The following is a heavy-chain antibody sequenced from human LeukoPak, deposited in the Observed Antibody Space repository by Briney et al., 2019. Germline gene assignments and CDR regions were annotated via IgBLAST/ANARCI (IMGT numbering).Heavy chain of an antibody. CDR1: GGSISSSSYY. CDR3: ARDYYGSGSYYNGGLFDP. J-gene: IGHJ5*02. V-gene: IGHV4-39*07. CDR2: IYYSGGT. Sequence: SETLSLTCTVSGGSISSSSYYWGWIRQPPGKGLEWIGYIYYSGGTYYNPSLKSRVTISVDTSKNQFSLKLNSVTAADTAVYYCARDYYGSGSYYNGGLFDPWGQGTLVTVSS. D-gene: IGHD3-10*01.